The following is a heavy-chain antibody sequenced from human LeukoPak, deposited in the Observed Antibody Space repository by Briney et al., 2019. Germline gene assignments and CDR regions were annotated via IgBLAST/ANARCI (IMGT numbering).Heavy chain of an antibody. D-gene: IGHD3-22*01. J-gene: IGHJ4*02. Sequence: PGGSLRLSCAASGFTFSSFWMSWVRQAPGKGLEWVANINQDGSEQYYLDSVKGRFTISRDNSKNTLYLQMNSLRPEDTAVYYCAKDRAPYYDSSGFSYWGQGTLVTVSS. CDR3: AKDRAPYYDSSGFSY. CDR1: GFTFSSFW. CDR2: INQDGSEQ. V-gene: IGHV3-7*01.